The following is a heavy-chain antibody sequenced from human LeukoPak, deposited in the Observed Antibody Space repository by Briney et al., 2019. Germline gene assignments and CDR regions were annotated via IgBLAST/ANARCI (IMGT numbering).Heavy chain of an antibody. D-gene: IGHD1-26*01. CDR1: GGTFSSYA. CDR3: ARPATRGVDY. CDR2: IIPIFGTA. V-gene: IGHV1-69*05. Sequence: SVKVSCKASGGTFSSYAISWVRQAPGQGLEWMGGIIPIFGTANYAQKFQGRVTITRNTSISTAYMELSSLRSEDTAVYYCARPATRGVDYWGQGTLVTVSS. J-gene: IGHJ4*02.